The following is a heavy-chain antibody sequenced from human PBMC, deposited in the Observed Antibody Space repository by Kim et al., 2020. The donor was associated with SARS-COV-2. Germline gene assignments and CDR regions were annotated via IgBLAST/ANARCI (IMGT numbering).Heavy chain of an antibody. D-gene: IGHD4-4*01. J-gene: IGHJ1*01. Sequence: GGSLRLSCAASGFTFSSYGFHWVRQAPGKGLEWVAFIGYDEINKYYADSVEGRFTVSRDNSKKMVFLQMKSLRAEDTAVYYCVRDSNKLFYTEDYFQDWGQGTLVTVSS. CDR2: IGYDEINK. CDR3: VRDSNKLFYTEDYFQD. V-gene: IGHV3-33*08. CDR1: GFTFSSYG.